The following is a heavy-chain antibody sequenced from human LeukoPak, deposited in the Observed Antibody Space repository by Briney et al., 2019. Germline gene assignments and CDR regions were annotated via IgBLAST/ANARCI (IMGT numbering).Heavy chain of an antibody. CDR2: IYYSGST. Sequence: TSETLSLTCTVSGGSISSYYWSWIRQPPGKGLEWIGYIYYSGSTNYNPSLKSRVTISVDTSKNQFSLELSSVTAADTAVYYCARSTEHDAFDIWGQGTMVTVSS. V-gene: IGHV4-59*01. CDR3: ARSTEHDAFDI. CDR1: GGSISSYY. D-gene: IGHD1-14*01. J-gene: IGHJ3*02.